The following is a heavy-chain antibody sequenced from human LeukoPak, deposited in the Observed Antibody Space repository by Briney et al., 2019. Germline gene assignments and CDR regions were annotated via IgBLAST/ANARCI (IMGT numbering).Heavy chain of an antibody. V-gene: IGHV3-23*01. D-gene: IGHD5-24*01. CDR1: GFTFSSYA. J-gene: IGHJ4*02. CDR2: ISGSGGST. Sequence: GGSLRLSCAASGFTFSSYAMSWVRRAPGKGLEWVSAISGSGGSTYYADSVKGRFTISRDNSKNTLYLQMNSLRAENTAVYYCAKEEMRDGYNLDFDYWGQGTLVTVSS. CDR3: AKEEMRDGYNLDFDY.